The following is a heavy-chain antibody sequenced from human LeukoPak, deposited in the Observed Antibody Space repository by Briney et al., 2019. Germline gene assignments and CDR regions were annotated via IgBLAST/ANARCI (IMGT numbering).Heavy chain of an antibody. D-gene: IGHD3-22*01. CDR3: ARDDRYYDSSGYCCPHY. CDR1: GDSVSSNSVA. V-gene: IGHV6-1*01. CDR2: TYYRSKWYS. J-gene: IGHJ4*02. Sequence: SQTLSLTCAISGDSVSSNSVAWNWIRQSPSRGLEWLGRTYYRSKWYSDYAVSVKRRITINPDTSKNQFSLQLNSVTPEDTAVYYCARDDRYYDSSGYCCPHYWGRGTLVTVSS.